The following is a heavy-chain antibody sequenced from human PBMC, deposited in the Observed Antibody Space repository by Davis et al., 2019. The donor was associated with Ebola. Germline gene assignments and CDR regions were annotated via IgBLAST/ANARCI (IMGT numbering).Heavy chain of an antibody. J-gene: IGHJ4*02. CDR2: TYYRSKWST. D-gene: IGHD1-7*01. CDR3: ARRRAGTAPRLDS. Sequence: SETLSLTCAISGDTVSSNTAAWIWIRQSPSRGLEWLGRTYYRSKWSTDYAVSVKSRITISPDTSKNQFSLQLNSVTPEDTAVYYCARRRAGTAPRLDSWGQGTLVTVSS. V-gene: IGHV6-1*01. CDR1: GDTVSSNTAA.